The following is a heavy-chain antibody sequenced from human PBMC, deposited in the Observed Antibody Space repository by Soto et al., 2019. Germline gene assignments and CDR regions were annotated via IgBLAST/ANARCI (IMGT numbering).Heavy chain of an antibody. Sequence: PSETLSLTCAVSGGSISSGGYSWSWIRQPPGKGLEWIGSIYYSGSTYYNPSLKSRLTISLDTPKNQFSLKLSSVTAADTAVYYCARERTTVVRMDYYYYYGMDVWGQGTTVTVSS. V-gene: IGHV4-39*07. CDR3: ARERTTVVRMDYYYYYGMDV. J-gene: IGHJ6*02. D-gene: IGHD4-17*01. CDR1: GGSISSGGYS. CDR2: IYYSGST.